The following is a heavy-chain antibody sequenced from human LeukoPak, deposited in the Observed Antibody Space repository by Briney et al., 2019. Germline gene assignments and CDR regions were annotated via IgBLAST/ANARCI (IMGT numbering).Heavy chain of an antibody. CDR2: ISGSGGST. CDR1: GLTFSTYA. V-gene: IGHV3-23*01. D-gene: IGHD3-22*01. Sequence: GGSLRLSCAASGLTFSTYAMSWVRQAPGKGLEWVSAISGSGGSTYYADSVKGRFTISRDNSKNTLYLQMNSLRAEDTAVYYCAKDTPGGDYYDSSPLDYWGQGTLVTVSS. J-gene: IGHJ4*02. CDR3: AKDTPGGDYYDSSPLDY.